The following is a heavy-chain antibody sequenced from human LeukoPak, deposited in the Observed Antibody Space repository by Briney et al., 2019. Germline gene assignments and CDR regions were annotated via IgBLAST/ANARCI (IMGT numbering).Heavy chain of an antibody. CDR3: AILDAGFAFDF. J-gene: IGHJ4*02. D-gene: IGHD3-3*01. CDR2: ITSSGATI. Sequence: GGSLRLSCAASGFTFSDCEMNWVRQAPGKGLEWVAHITSSGATIYYADSVRGRFTISRDNAKNSLYLQMDSLRAEDTALYYCAILDAGFAFDFWGPGVPVTVSS. CDR1: GFTFSDCE. V-gene: IGHV3-48*03.